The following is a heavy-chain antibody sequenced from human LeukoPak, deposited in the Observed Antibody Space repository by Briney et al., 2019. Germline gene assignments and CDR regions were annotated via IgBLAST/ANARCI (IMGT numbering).Heavy chain of an antibody. Sequence: GGSLRLSCAASGFTFSSYAMSWVRQAPGKGLEWVSVICASGDNAYYADSVKCRFTISRDNSNTTLYLQMNSLRAEDTALYYCAKGSSSSCYGVSDVWGQGTTVTVSS. CDR1: GFTFSSYA. CDR2: ICASGDNA. CDR3: AKGSSSSCYGVSDV. D-gene: IGHD2-2*01. J-gene: IGHJ6*02. V-gene: IGHV3-23*01.